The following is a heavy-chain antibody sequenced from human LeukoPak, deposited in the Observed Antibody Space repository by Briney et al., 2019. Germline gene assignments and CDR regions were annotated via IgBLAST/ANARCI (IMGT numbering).Heavy chain of an antibody. V-gene: IGHV3-13*01. D-gene: IGHD2-2*01. CDR3: ARDRYCSSTSCYGFDP. J-gene: IGHJ5*02. Sequence: GGSLRLSCAASGFTFSSYDMHWVRQATGKGLEWVSAIGTAGDTYYPGSVKGRFTISRDNAKNSLYLQMNSLRAEDTAVYYCARDRYCSSTSCYGFDPWGQGTLVTVSS. CDR2: IGTAGDT. CDR1: GFTFSSYD.